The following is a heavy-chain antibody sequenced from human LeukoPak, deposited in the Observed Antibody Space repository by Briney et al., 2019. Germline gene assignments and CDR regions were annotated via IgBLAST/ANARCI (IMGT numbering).Heavy chain of an antibody. V-gene: IGHV4-34*01. J-gene: IGHJ6*02. D-gene: IGHD3-3*01. Sequence: PSETLSLTCAVYGGSFSGYYWSWIRQPPGKGLEWIGEINHSGSTNYNPSLKSRVTISVDTSKNQFSLKLSSVTAADTAVYYCARGLNVFEVVIPLYGMDVWGQGTTVTVSS. CDR1: GGSFSGYY. CDR2: INHSGST. CDR3: ARGLNVFEVVIPLYGMDV.